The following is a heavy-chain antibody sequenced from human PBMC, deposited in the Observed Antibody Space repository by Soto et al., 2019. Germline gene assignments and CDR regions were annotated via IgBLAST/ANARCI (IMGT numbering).Heavy chain of an antibody. CDR1: GFAFSTYS. D-gene: IGHD3-3*01. CDR2: ISSGSRTI. CDR3: ARDVEWCDA. V-gene: IGHV3-48*01. Sequence: EVRLVQSGRALAQPGGSLRLSCAATGFAFSTYSMSWVRQAPGKGLEWLSSISSGSRTIDYADSVKGRFIISRDNARELLLLQVNSLAVEVTAFYYCARDVEWCDAWWHGTLDTVSS. J-gene: IGHJ5*01.